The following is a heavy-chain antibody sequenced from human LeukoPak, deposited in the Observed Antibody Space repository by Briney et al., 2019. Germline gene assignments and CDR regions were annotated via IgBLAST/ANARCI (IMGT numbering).Heavy chain of an antibody. J-gene: IGHJ4*02. CDR2: LSGTGNT. CDR3: VKDWRDEADCGRDCLEF. V-gene: IGHV3-23*01. CDR1: GFNFYIYA. D-gene: IGHD2-21*02. Sequence: GGSLRLSCAASGFNFYIYAMSWVRQAPGKGLEWVSSLSGTGNTYYADSVKGRFTISRDNSKNTLFLQMNSLRAEDTAAYYCVKDWRDEADCGRDCLEFWGQGTLVTVSS.